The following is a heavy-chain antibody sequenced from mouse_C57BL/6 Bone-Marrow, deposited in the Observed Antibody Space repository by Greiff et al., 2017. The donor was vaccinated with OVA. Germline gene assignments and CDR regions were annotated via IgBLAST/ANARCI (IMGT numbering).Heavy chain of an antibody. D-gene: IGHD2-4*01. Sequence: QVQLKQPGAELVKPGASVKLSCKASGYTFTSYWMQWVKQRPGQGLEWIGEIDPSDSYTNYNQKFKGKATLTVDTSSSTAYMQLSSLTSEDSAVYYGAREGDYDGDWYFDVWGTGTTVTVSS. CDR1: GYTFTSYW. CDR2: IDPSDSYT. J-gene: IGHJ1*03. V-gene: IGHV1-50*01. CDR3: AREGDYDGDWYFDV.